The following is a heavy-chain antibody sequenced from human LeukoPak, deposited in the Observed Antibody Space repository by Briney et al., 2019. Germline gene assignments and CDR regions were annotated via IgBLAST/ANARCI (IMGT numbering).Heavy chain of an antibody. V-gene: IGHV4-34*01. CDR1: GGSFSGYY. Sequence: SETLSLTCAVCGGSFSGYYWSWIRQPPGKGLEGIGEINHSGSTNYNPSLKSRVTISVDTSKNQFSLKLSSVTAADTAVYYCARGTSGSDGNWFDPWGQGTLVTVSS. J-gene: IGHJ5*02. CDR2: INHSGST. D-gene: IGHD1-26*01. CDR3: ARGTSGSDGNWFDP.